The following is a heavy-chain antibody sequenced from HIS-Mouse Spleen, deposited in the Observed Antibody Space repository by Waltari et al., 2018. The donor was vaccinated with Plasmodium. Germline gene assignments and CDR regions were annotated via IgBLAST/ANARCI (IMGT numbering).Heavy chain of an antibody. CDR3: ARGSAGDAFDI. CDR1: GYTFTNYG. Sequence: QVQLVQSGAEVKKPGASVKVSCKASGYTFTNYGISWVRQAPGQGLEWMGGVCPYNGNTHFAQKLQGRVTMTTDTSTITAYMELRSLRSDDTAVYYCARGSAGDAFDIWGQGTRVTVSS. CDR2: VCPYNGNT. D-gene: IGHD6-19*01. V-gene: IGHV1-18*01. J-gene: IGHJ3*02.